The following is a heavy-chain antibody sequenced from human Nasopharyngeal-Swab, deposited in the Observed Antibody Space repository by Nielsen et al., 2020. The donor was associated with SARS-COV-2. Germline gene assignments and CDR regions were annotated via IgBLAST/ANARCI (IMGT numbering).Heavy chain of an antibody. V-gene: IGHV3-21*01. J-gene: IGHJ4*02. Sequence: GGSLRLSCAASGFTFSSYSMNWVRQAPGKGLEWVSSISSSSSYIYYADSVKGRFTISRDNAKNPLYLQMNSLRAEDTAVYYCARALPDTYCGGDCYYNWGQGTLVTVSS. CDR1: GFTFSSYS. D-gene: IGHD2-21*02. CDR2: ISSSSSYI. CDR3: ARALPDTYCGGDCYYN.